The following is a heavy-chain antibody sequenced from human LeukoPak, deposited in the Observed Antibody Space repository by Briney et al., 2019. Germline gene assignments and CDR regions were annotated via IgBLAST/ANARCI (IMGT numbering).Heavy chain of an antibody. D-gene: IGHD1-26*01. CDR1: GGSFTGYY. CDR2: INHSGIT. V-gene: IGHV4-34*01. CDR3: ARGRRRRDNSGSYSWGNYYYMDV. J-gene: IGHJ6*03. Sequence: SETLSLTCAVYGGSFTGYYWTWIRQPPGKGLEWIAEINHSGITNYNPSLKSRVITSVDTSMNQFSLKLTSVTAADTAVYYCARGRRRRDNSGSYSWGNYYYMDVWGKGTTVTVSS.